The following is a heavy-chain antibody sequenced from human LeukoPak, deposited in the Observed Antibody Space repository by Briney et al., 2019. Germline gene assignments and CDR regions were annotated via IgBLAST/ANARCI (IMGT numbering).Heavy chain of an antibody. V-gene: IGHV3-30*18. D-gene: IGHD3-10*01. CDR1: GFTFSSYG. Sequence: GGSLRLSCAASGFTFSSYGMHWVRQPPGKGLEWVTLISYDGNNKYYTDSVKGRFTISRNNSEKAVYLQMNSLRAEDTAVYYCAKRGPASPESGKYYFDYWGQGALVTVSS. J-gene: IGHJ4*02. CDR3: AKRGPASPESGKYYFDY. CDR2: ISYDGNNK.